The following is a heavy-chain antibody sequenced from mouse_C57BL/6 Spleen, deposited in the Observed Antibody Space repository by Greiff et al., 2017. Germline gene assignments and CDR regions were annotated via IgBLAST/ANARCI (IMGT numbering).Heavy chain of an antibody. CDR1: GYTFTSYW. J-gene: IGHJ3*01. CDR3: ARSSNSLSWFAY. Sequence: VQLQQPGAELVKPGASVKMSCKASGYTFTSYWITWVKQRPGQGLEWIGDIYPGSGSTNYNEKFKSKATLTVDTSSSTAYMQLSSLTSEDSAVYYCARSSNSLSWFAYWGQGTLVTVSA. CDR2: IYPGSGST. V-gene: IGHV1-55*01. D-gene: IGHD2-5*01.